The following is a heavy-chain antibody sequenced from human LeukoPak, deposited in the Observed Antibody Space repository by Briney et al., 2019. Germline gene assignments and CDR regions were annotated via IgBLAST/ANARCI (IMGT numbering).Heavy chain of an antibody. Sequence: GGSLRLSCAASGFNLSAYSMNWVRQAPGKGLEWVSYISRSSDAIYDADSVKGRFTISRDNAKNLLFLQMNSLGVKDTALYYCARGDSDHYITLDYWGQGTLVTVSS. CDR1: GFNLSAYS. CDR3: ARGDSDHYITLDY. V-gene: IGHV3-48*01. CDR2: ISRSSDAI. J-gene: IGHJ4*02. D-gene: IGHD4-17*01.